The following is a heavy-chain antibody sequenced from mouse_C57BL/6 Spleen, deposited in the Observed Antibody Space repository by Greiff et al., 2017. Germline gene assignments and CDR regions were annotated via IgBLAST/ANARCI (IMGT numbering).Heavy chain of an antibody. V-gene: IGHV5-17*01. CDR1: GFTFSDYG. CDR3: ARYPGSDWDFDG. CDR2: ISSGSSTI. J-gene: IGHJ1*03. Sequence: EVMLVESGGGLVKPGASLKLSCAASGFTFSDYGMHWVRQAPEKGLEWVAYISSGSSTIYYADTVKGRFTVTRDNADNTLFLQMTSLRSEDSAMYYCARYPGSDWDFDGWGTGTTVTVSS.